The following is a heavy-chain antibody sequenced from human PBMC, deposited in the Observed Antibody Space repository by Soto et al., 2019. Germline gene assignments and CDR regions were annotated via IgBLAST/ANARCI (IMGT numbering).Heavy chain of an antibody. CDR3: AKGRGYCMSTSCYVGSDY. Sequence: GGSLRLSCAASGFTFSSYAMSWVRQAPGKGLEWVAAISGSGGSTYYADSVKGRFTISRDNSKNTLYLQMNSLRAEDTAVYYCAKGRGYCMSTSCYVGSDYWGQGTLVTVSS. V-gene: IGHV3-23*01. CDR2: ISGSGGST. J-gene: IGHJ4*02. D-gene: IGHD2-2*01. CDR1: GFTFSSYA.